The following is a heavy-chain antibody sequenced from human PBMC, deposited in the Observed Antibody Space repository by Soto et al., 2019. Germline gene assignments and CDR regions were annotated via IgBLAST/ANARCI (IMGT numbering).Heavy chain of an antibody. CDR3: AREDIVLVPAAMRHPDY. J-gene: IGHJ4*02. CDR2: ISSSGSTI. Sequence: QVQLVESGGGLVKPGGSLRLSCAASGFTFSDYYMSWIRQAPGKGLEWVSYISSSGSTIYYADSVKGRFTISRDNAKNSLYLHMNRLRAEDTAVYYCAREDIVLVPAAMRHPDYWGQGTLVTVSS. V-gene: IGHV3-11*01. D-gene: IGHD2-2*01. CDR1: GFTFSDYY.